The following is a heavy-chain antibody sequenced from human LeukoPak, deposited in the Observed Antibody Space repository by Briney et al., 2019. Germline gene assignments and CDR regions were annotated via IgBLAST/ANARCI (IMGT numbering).Heavy chain of an antibody. CDR1: GFIFSDYY. J-gene: IGHJ4*02. Sequence: GGSLRLSCAASGFIFSDYYMTWIRQAPGRGLEWVSYISNYGNTIYYADSVRGRFTVSRDNAKSSLYLQMNSLRAEDTAVYYCVRAEVPAAPNFDYWGQGTLVTVSS. D-gene: IGHD2-2*01. V-gene: IGHV3-11*04. CDR2: ISNYGNTI. CDR3: VRAEVPAAPNFDY.